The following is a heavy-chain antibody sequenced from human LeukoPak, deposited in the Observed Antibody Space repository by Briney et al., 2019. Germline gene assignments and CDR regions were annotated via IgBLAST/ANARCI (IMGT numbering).Heavy chain of an antibody. Sequence: EASVKVSCKASGYTFTGYYMHWVRQAPGQGLEWMGWINPNSGGTNYAQKFQGRVTMTRDTSISTAYMELSRLRSDDTAVYYCASTTTMVRGVIVLGYWGQGTLVTVSS. CDR2: INPNSGGT. CDR3: ASTTTMVRGVIVLGY. J-gene: IGHJ4*02. D-gene: IGHD3-10*01. CDR1: GYTFTGYY. V-gene: IGHV1-2*02.